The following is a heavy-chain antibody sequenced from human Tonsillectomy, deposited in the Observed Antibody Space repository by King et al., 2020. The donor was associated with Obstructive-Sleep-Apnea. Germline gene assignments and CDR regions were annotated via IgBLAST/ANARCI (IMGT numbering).Heavy chain of an antibody. CDR2: ISYDTTIK. CDR1: GFTFSNYG. J-gene: IGHJ3*01. V-gene: IGHV3-30*18. CDR3: AKDPHTSHWLGAFDV. D-gene: IGHD3-10*01. Sequence: VQLVESGGGVVQPGRSLRLSCAGSGFTFSNYGVHWVRQAPGKGLEWVAAISYDTTIKEYAASVKGRFTISRDNSKKTLYLQMDSLRTDDAAVYYCAKDPHTSHWLGAFDVWGLGTTVTVSS.